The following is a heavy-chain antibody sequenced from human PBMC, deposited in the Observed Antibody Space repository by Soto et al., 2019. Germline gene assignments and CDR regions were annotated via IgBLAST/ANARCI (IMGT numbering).Heavy chain of an antibody. CDR3: ATRLEATGTFP. J-gene: IGHJ5*02. Sequence: SETLSLTCAVSGGSISSGGYSWSWIRQPPGKGLEWIGYIYHSGSTYYNPSLKSRVTISVDRSKNQFSLKLSSVTAADTAVYYCATRLEATGTFPWGQGLLVTVSS. V-gene: IGHV4-30-2*01. D-gene: IGHD6-6*01. CDR1: GGSISSGGYS. CDR2: IYHSGST.